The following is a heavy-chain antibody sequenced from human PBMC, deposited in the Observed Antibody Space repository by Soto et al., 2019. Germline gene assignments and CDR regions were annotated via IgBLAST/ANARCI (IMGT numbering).Heavy chain of an antibody. CDR2: INHSGST. J-gene: IGHJ4*02. V-gene: IGHV4-34*01. CDR3: ARGRIVGATIDY. D-gene: IGHD1-26*01. CDR1: GGSFSVYY. Sequence: QVQLQQWGAGLLKPSETLSLTCAVYGGSFSVYYWSWIRQPPGKGLEWIGEINHSGSTNYNPSLKSRVTISVDTSKNQFSLKLSSVTAADTAVYYCARGRIVGATIDYWGQGTLVTVSS.